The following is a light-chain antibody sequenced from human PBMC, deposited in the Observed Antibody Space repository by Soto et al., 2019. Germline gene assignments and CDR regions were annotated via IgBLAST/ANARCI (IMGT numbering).Light chain of an antibody. CDR1: SSNIGAGYD. Sequence: QSALTQPPSVSGAPGQRVTISCTGSSSNIGAGYDVHWYQQLPGTAPKLLIYGNSNRPSGVPDRFSGSKSGTSASLAITGLQAEDEADYYYQSYDSSLSGPVVFGGGTKLTVL. CDR3: QSYDSSLSGPVV. J-gene: IGLJ2*01. CDR2: GNS. V-gene: IGLV1-40*01.